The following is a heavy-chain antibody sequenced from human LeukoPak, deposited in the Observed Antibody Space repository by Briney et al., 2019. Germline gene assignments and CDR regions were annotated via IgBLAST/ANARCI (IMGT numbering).Heavy chain of an antibody. V-gene: IGHV3-15*01. J-gene: IGHJ4*02. Sequence: NPGGSLRLSCAASGFTFINACMSWVRQAPGKGLEWVGRIKSKTDGGTTDYAAPVKGRFTISRDDSKNTLYLQMNSLKTEDTAVYYCTAGTRGYNYGYLPYWGQGTLVTVSS. CDR1: GFTFINAC. CDR3: TAGTRGYNYGYLPY. D-gene: IGHD5-18*01. CDR2: IKSKTDGGTT.